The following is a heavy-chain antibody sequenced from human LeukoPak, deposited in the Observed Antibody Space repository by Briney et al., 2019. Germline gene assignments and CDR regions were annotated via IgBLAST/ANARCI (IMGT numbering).Heavy chain of an antibody. Sequence: PGGSLRLSCAASGFTFSSHEMNWVRQAPGKGLEWVANIKEDGSKKDYVDSVKGRFTISRDNAKNSLYLEMSSLRAEDTAVYYCARVLTGYRDYWGQGTLVTVSS. CDR3: ARVLTGYRDY. D-gene: IGHD3-9*01. J-gene: IGHJ4*02. V-gene: IGHV3-7*05. CDR2: IKEDGSKK. CDR1: GFTFSSHE.